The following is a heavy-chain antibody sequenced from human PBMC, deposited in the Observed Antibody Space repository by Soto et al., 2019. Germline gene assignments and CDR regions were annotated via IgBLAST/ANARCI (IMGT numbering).Heavy chain of an antibody. CDR1: GFSLSTSGVG. V-gene: IGHV2-5*01. D-gene: IGHD3-22*01. J-gene: IGHJ5*02. Sequence: SGPTLVNPTQTLTLTCTFSGFSLSTSGVGVGWIRQPPGKALEWLALIYWNDDKRYSPSLKSRLTITKDTSKNQVVLTMTNMDPVDTATYYCAHRSSGLNSGLIDWFDPWGQGTLVTVSS. CDR2: IYWNDDK. CDR3: AHRSSGLNSGLIDWFDP.